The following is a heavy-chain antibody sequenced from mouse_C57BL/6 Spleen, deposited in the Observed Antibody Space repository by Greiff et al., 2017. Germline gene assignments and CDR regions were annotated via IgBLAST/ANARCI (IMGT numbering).Heavy chain of an antibody. CDR2: INPNYGTT. Sequence: VHVKQSGPELVKPGASVKISCKASGYSFTDYNMNWVKQSNGKSLEWIGVINPNYGTTSYNQKFKGKATLTVDQSSSTAYMQLNSLTSEDSAVYYCARGYSNPYYAMDYWGQGTSVTVSS. CDR3: ARGYSNPYYAMDY. V-gene: IGHV1-39*01. D-gene: IGHD2-5*01. J-gene: IGHJ4*01. CDR1: GYSFTDYN.